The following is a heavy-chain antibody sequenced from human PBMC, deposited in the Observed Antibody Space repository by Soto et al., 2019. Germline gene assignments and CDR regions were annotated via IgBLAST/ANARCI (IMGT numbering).Heavy chain of an antibody. J-gene: IGHJ4*02. CDR1: GFTFSDHY. V-gene: IGHV3-72*01. CDR3: ATGVVGAADY. CDR2: TRNKADSYTT. Sequence: EVQLVESGGGLVQPGGSLRLSCAASGFTFSDHYMDWVRQAPGKGLQWVDRTRNKADSYTTEYAASVKSRFTISRDDSKNSLYLQMNSLKTEDTAVYYCATGVVGAADYWGQGTLVTVSS. D-gene: IGHD1-26*01.